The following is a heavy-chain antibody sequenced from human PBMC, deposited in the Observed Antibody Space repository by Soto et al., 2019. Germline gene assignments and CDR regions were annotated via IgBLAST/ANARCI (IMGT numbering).Heavy chain of an antibody. CDR2: IIPIFGTA. Sequence: SVKVSCKASGGTFSSYAISWVRQAPGQGLEWMGGIIPIFGTANYAQKFQGRVTITADKSTSTAYMELSSLRSEDTAVYYCARDPLTGTHSPSYYYYGMDVWGQGTTVTVS. V-gene: IGHV1-69*06. CDR3: ARDPLTGTHSPSYYYYGMDV. J-gene: IGHJ6*02. D-gene: IGHD1-7*01. CDR1: GGTFSSYA.